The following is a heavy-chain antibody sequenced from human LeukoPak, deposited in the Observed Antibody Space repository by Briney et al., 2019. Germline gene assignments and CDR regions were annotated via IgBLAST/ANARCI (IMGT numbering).Heavy chain of an antibody. D-gene: IGHD1-7*01. CDR2: IYYTGNT. V-gene: IGHV4-59*01. J-gene: IGHJ4*02. Sequence: SETLSLTCNVSGGAIRGYYWSWMRQPPGKGLEWIGHIYYTGNTNYNPSLKSRVTISVYMSKSQFSLRLTSVTTADTAVYYCARGFRNSFSDFWGQGTLVTVSS. CDR3: ARGFRNSFSDF. CDR1: GGAIRGYY.